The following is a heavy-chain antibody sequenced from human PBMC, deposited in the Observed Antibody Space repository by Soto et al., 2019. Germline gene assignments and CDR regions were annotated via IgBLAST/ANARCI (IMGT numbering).Heavy chain of an antibody. J-gene: IGHJ6*02. V-gene: IGHV3-9*01. CDR2: ISWNSGSI. CDR3: AKGQDGPYYYYGMDV. Sequence: PGGSLRLSCAASGFTFDDYAMHWVRQAPGKGLEWVSGISWNSGSIGYADSVKGRFTISRDNAKNSLYLQMNSLRAEDTALYYCAKGQDGPYYYYGMDVWGQGTTVTVSS. CDR1: GFTFDDYA.